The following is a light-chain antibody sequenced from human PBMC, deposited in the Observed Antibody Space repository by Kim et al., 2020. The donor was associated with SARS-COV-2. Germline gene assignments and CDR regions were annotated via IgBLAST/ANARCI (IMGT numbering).Light chain of an antibody. V-gene: IGKV3-15*01. CDR2: AAS. CDR1: QSVSSN. CDR3: QQYDKCPRT. J-gene: IGKJ1*01. Sequence: EVVMTQSPATLSVSPGERATLSCTASQSVSSNLAWYQQKPGQAPRLLISAASTRATGIPVRFSGGGSGTDFTLTISSLQSEDFAVYYCQQYDKCPRTFGQGTKVDI.